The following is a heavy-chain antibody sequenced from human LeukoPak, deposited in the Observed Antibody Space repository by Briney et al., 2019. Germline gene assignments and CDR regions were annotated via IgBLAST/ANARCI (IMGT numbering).Heavy chain of an antibody. CDR3: ATNPPATVSTIADPS. Sequence: SETLSLTCTVSGGSISSYYWSWIRQPPGKRLEWIGYIYYSGSTNYNPSLKSRVTISVDRSKNQFSLKLTSVTAADTAVYYCATNPPATVSTIADPSWGQGTLVTVSS. CDR2: IYYSGST. J-gene: IGHJ4*02. CDR1: GGSISSYY. D-gene: IGHD5/OR15-5a*01. V-gene: IGHV4-59*12.